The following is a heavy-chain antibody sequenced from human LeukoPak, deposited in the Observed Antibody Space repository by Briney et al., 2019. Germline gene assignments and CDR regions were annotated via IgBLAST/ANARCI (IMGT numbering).Heavy chain of an antibody. CDR2: INPSGGST. J-gene: IGHJ4*02. CDR3: ATWSPDDTFDY. D-gene: IGHD1-1*01. CDR1: GYTFTSYY. Sequence: ASVKVSCKASGYTFTSYYMHWVRQAPGQGLEWMGIINPSGGSTSYAQKFQGRVTMTRDTSTSTVYMELSSLRSEDTDVYYCATWSPDDTFDYWGQGTLVTVSS. V-gene: IGHV1-46*01.